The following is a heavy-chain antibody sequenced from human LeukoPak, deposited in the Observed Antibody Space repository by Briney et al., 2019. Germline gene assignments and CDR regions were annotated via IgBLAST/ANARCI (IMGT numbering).Heavy chain of an antibody. J-gene: IGHJ6*02. V-gene: IGHV4-31*03. Sequence: SETLSLTCTVSGGSISSGGYYWSWLRQHPGKGLEWIGYIYYSGSTYYNPSLKSRVTISVDTSKNQFSLKLSSVTAADTAVYYCARDYYDSRDYYYGMDVWGQGTTVTVSS. CDR1: GGSISSGGYY. CDR3: ARDYYDSRDYYYGMDV. D-gene: IGHD3-22*01. CDR2: IYYSGST.